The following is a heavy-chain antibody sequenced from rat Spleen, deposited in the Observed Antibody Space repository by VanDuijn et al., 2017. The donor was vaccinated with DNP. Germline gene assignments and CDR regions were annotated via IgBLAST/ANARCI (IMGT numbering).Heavy chain of an antibody. CDR1: GFSLTSYH. V-gene: IGHV2-27*01. J-gene: IGHJ3*01. CDR3: ARWDYDGWFAY. CDR2: IQSGGST. Sequence: QVRLRESGPGLVQPSHTLSLTCTVSGFSLTSYHVHWVRQPPGKGLEWMGRIQSGGSTDYNSALKSRLSISRDTSKSQVFLKMNSVQTEDTAMYFCARWDYDGWFAYWGQGTLVTVSS. D-gene: IGHD1-12*02.